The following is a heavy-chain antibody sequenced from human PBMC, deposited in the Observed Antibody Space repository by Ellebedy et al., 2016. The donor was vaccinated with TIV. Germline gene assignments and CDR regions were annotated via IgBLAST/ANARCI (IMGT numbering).Heavy chain of an antibody. V-gene: IGHV4-59*01. CDR3: ARDLGRYGMDV. CDR1: GDSINNYY. J-gene: IGHJ6*02. CDR2: IHHSGNS. Sequence: MPSETLSLTCSVSGDSINNYYWTWIRQPPGQGLEWIGDIHHSGNSHIHPSLKSRVTLSLDTSKNQFSLGLSSVTAADTATYYCARDLGRYGMDVWGQGTTVTVSS.